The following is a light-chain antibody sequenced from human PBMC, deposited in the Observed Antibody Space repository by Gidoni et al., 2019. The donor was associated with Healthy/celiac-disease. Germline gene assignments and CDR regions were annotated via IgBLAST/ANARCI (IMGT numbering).Light chain of an antibody. CDR1: QSISSW. CDR3: QQYNSYLYT. CDR2: KSS. V-gene: IGKV1-5*03. Sequence: IQMTQSPSTLSASVGDRVTITCRASQSISSWLAWYQQKPGKAPKLLLYKSSSLESGVPARFSGSGSGTEFTLTISSLQPDDFATYYCQQYNSYLYTFGQGTKLEIK. J-gene: IGKJ2*01.